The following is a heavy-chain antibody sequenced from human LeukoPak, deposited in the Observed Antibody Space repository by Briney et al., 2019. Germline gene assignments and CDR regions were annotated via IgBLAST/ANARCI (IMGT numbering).Heavy chain of an antibody. J-gene: IGHJ4*02. CDR2: IYYTGST. D-gene: IGHD4-11*01. Sequence: SETLSLTCTVSGGSISSYYWSWIRQPPGKGLEWIGYIYYTGSTNYNPSLKSRVTISVDTSKNQFSLKLSSVTAADTAVYYCARHPTPYSSYMDYWGQGTLVTVSS. CDR3: ARHPTPYSSYMDY. V-gene: IGHV4-59*08. CDR1: GGSISSYY.